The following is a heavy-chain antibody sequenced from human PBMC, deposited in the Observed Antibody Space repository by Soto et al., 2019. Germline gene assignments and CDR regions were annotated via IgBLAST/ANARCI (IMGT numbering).Heavy chain of an antibody. Sequence: PSETLSLTCAVSGGSISSSNWWSWVRQPPGKGLEWIGEIYHSGSTNYNPSLKSRVTIAVDKSKNQFSLKLSSVTAADTAVYYCARVRSSCWSSGMSFDYWGQGTLVTVSS. J-gene: IGHJ4*02. CDR3: ARVRSSCWSSGMSFDY. V-gene: IGHV4-4*02. D-gene: IGHD6-19*01. CDR1: GGSISSSNW. CDR2: IYHSGST.